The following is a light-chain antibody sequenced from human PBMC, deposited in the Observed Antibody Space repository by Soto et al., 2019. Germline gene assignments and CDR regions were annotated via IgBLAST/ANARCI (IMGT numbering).Light chain of an antibody. CDR2: DVS. CDR1: SSDVGGYNY. Sequence: QSALTQPAPGSGFPGQWITITCTGTSSDVGGYNYVSWYQQHPGKAPKLMIYDVSDRPSGVSNRFSASKSGNTASLTISGLQAEDEADYYCCSYTSSSTPWVFGTGTKVTVL. V-gene: IGLV2-14*03. CDR3: CSYTSSSTPWV. J-gene: IGLJ1*01.